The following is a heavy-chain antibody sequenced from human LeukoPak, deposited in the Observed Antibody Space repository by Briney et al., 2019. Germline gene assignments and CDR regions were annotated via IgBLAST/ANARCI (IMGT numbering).Heavy chain of an antibody. CDR2: ISGSGGST. D-gene: IGHD6-13*01. V-gene: IGHV3-23*01. CDR3: AKQLLVLGGADY. J-gene: IGHJ4*02. CDR1: GFTFSSYA. Sequence: GGSLRLSCAASGFTFSSYAMSWVRQAPGKGLEWVSAISGSGGSTYYADSVKGRFTISRDNSKNTLYLQMNSLRAEDTAVFYCAKQLLVLGGADYGGQGTLVTVSS.